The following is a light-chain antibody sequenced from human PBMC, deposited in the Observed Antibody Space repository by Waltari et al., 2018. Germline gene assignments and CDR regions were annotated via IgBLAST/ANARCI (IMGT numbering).Light chain of an antibody. Sequence: DIQMTQSPSSLSASVGDTVTITCQANHDIRDYLNWYQQKPGKAPNLLISDASHLEAGVPSRFSGSGYGTDFTFTISSLQPEDFATYYCQHYSHSSPWTFGQGTKVEIK. J-gene: IGKJ1*01. CDR3: QHYSHSSPWT. CDR1: HDIRDY. CDR2: DAS. V-gene: IGKV1-33*01.